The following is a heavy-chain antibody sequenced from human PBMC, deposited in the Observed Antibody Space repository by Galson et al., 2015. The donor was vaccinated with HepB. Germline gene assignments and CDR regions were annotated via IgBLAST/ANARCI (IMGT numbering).Heavy chain of an antibody. Sequence: ETLSLTCAVYGGSFSGYYWSWIRQPPGKGLEWIGEINHSGSTNYNPSLKSRVTISVDTSKNQFSLKLSSVTAADTAVYYCARFYSRRGGWYYWGQGTLVTVSS. J-gene: IGHJ4*02. D-gene: IGHD6-19*01. CDR1: GGSFSGYY. CDR2: INHSGST. CDR3: ARFYSRRGGWYY. V-gene: IGHV4-34*01.